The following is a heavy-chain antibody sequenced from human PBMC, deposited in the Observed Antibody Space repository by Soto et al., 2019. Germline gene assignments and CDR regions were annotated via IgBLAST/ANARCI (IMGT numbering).Heavy chain of an antibody. V-gene: IGHV3-30*04. CDR1: GFTFNVYA. D-gene: IGHD2-21*01. CDR2: ISYGGQTK. J-gene: IGHJ6*02. CDR3: CRDIPLYCEIAGRLGHGMEV. Sequence: QVQLVESGGGVVQPGRSLRLSCAASGFTFNVYAMHWVRQAPGKGLEWVAIISYGGQTKDYAESLKGRFTISRDNSNYALALQMSSLRAEDTAGYYCCRDIPLYCEIAGRLGHGMEVWGRGTMVTVSS.